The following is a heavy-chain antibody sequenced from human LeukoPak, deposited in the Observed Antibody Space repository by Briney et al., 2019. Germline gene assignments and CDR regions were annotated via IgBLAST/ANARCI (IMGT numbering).Heavy chain of an antibody. CDR1: GLTFSSHW. V-gene: IGHV3-49*04. Sequence: PGGSLRLSCAASGLTFSSHWMHWVRQAPGKGLEWVGFIRSKAYGGTTEYAASVKGRFTISRDDSKSIAYLQMNSLKTEDTAVYYCTRDRNVKGYDFWSGYQGVYYYYGMDVWGQGTTVTVSS. J-gene: IGHJ6*02. CDR3: TRDRNVKGYDFWSGYQGVYYYYGMDV. CDR2: IRSKAYGGTT. D-gene: IGHD3-3*01.